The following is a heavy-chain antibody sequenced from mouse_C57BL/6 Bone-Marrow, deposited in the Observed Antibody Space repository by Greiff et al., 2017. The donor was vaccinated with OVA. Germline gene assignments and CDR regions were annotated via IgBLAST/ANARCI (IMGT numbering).Heavy chain of an antibody. J-gene: IGHJ2*01. Sequence: EVKLMGSGAELVRPGASVKLSCTASGFNIKDDYMHWVKQRPEQGLEWIGWIDPENGDTEYASKFQGKATITADTSSNTAYLQLRRLTAEDTAIYYYTTDEGYWGQGTTLTVSS. CDR3: TTDEGY. CDR2: IDPENGDT. V-gene: IGHV14-4*01. CDR1: GFNIKDDY.